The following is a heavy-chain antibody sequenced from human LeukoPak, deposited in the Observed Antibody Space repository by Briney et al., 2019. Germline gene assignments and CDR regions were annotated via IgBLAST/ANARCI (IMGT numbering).Heavy chain of an antibody. D-gene: IGHD6-19*01. CDR2: INPSGGST. J-gene: IGHJ4*02. V-gene: IGHV1-46*01. CDR3: ATEGSSGWETFDY. CDR1: GYTFTSYY. Sequence: ASVKVSCKASGYTFTSYYMHWVRQAPGQGLEWMGIINPSGGSTSYAQKFQGRVTMTEDTSTDTAYMELSSLRSEDTAVYYCATEGSSGWETFDYWGQGTLVTVSS.